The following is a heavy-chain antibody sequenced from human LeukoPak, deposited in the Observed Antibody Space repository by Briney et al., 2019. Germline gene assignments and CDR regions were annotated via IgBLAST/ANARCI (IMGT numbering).Heavy chain of an antibody. CDR2: MSYDGTNK. V-gene: IGHV3-30-3*01. CDR3: AKDLNPGGYSDPSEEGDAFDI. Sequence: GGSLRLSCAASGFTYSNYAMHWVRQAPGKGLEWVAVMSYDGTNKYYADSVKGRFTISRDNAKNTLYLQMNSPRAEDTAVYYCAKDLNPGGYSDPSEEGDAFDIWGQGTMVTVSS. CDR1: GFTYSNYA. J-gene: IGHJ3*02. D-gene: IGHD5-18*01.